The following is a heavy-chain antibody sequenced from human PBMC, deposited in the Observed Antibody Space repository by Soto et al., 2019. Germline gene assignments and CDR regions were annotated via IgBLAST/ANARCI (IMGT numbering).Heavy chain of an antibody. V-gene: IGHV4-34*01. CDR2: INHSGST. CDR3: AQSDIVVVPAATDRGWFDP. CDR1: GGSFSGYY. Sequence: SETLSLTCAVYGGSFSGYYWSWIRQPPGKGLEWIGEINHSGSTNYNPSLKSRVTISVDTSKNQFSLKLSSVTAADTAVYYCAQSDIVVVPAATDRGWFDPWGQGTLVTVSS. D-gene: IGHD2-2*01. J-gene: IGHJ5*02.